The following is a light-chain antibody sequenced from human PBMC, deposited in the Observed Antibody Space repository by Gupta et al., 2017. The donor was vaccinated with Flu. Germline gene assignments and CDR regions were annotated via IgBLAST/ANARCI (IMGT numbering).Light chain of an antibody. CDR2: EVN. V-gene: IGLV2-14*01. J-gene: IGLJ3*02. Sequence: QSALTPPASVSGSPGQSITISCTGTSSDIGGYNYVSWYKHHPGKAPKLMLYEVNNRPSGVSNRFSGSKSGNTASLTISGLQTEDEAEYYCSSYTRTDTRVFGGGTKLTVL. CDR3: SSYTRTDTRV. CDR1: SSDIGGYNY.